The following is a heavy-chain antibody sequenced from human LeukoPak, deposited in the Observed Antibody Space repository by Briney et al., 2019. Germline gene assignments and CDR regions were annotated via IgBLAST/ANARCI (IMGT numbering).Heavy chain of an antibody. CDR1: GGTFSSYA. V-gene: IGHV1-69*13. D-gene: IGHD3-10*01. Sequence: ASVKVSCKASGGTFSSYAISWVRQAPGQGLEWMGGIIPIFGTANYAQKFQGRVTITADESTSTAYMELSSLRSEDTAVYYCARDKLPYYYGSGSYSPGVFDVWGQGTMVTVSS. J-gene: IGHJ3*01. CDR2: IIPIFGTA. CDR3: ARDKLPYYYGSGSYSPGVFDV.